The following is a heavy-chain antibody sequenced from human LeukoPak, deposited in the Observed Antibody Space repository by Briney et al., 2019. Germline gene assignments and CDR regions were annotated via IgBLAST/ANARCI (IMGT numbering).Heavy chain of an antibody. CDR2: ISRSGSTI. CDR1: GFTFSSYE. D-gene: IGHD3-10*01. CDR3: ASLHMVRGVIRSVLEVV. J-gene: IGHJ6*04. Sequence: GGSLRLSCAASGFTFSSYEMNWVRQAPGKGLEWVSYISRSGSTIYYADSVKGRFTISRDNAKNSLYLQMNSLRAEDTAVYYCASLHMVRGVIRSVLEVVWGKGTTVTVSP. V-gene: IGHV3-48*03.